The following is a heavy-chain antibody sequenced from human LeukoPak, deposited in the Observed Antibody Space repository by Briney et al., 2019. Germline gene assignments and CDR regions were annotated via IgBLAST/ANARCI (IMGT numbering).Heavy chain of an antibody. Sequence: HPGGSLRLSWAASGFTFSTYAMSWVRQAPGKGLEWVSAISGSGGNTYYADSVKGRFTISRDNSKNTLYLQMNSLRAEDTAVYYCAPLGSTVDYWGQGTLVTVSS. J-gene: IGHJ4*02. CDR2: ISGSGGNT. CDR3: APLGSTVDY. CDR1: GFTFSTYA. V-gene: IGHV3-23*01.